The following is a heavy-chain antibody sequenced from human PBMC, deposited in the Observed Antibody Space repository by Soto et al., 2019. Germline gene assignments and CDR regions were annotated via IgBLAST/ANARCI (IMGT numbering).Heavy chain of an antibody. CDR3: ARGPFWSGYSSWFDP. CDR2: IYYSGST. CDR1: GGSISSYY. Sequence: SETLSLTCTVSGGSISSYYWSWIRQPPGKGLEWIGYIYYSGSTNYNPSLKSRVTISVDTSKNQFSLKLSSVTAADTAVYYCARGPFWSGYSSWFDPWGQGTLVTVSS. D-gene: IGHD3-3*01. J-gene: IGHJ5*02. V-gene: IGHV4-59*01.